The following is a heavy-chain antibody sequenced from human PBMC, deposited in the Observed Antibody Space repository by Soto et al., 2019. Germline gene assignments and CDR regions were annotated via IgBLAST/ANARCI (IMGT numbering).Heavy chain of an antibody. D-gene: IGHD3-22*01. V-gene: IGHV1-18*01. Sequence: ASVKVSCKASGYTFTSYGISWVRQAPGQGLEWMGWISAYNGNTNYAQKLQGRVTMTTDTSTSTAYMELRSLRSDDTVVYYCARAPEYYDSSGYPFDYWGQGTLVTVSS. CDR3: ARAPEYYDSSGYPFDY. J-gene: IGHJ4*02. CDR1: GYTFTSYG. CDR2: ISAYNGNT.